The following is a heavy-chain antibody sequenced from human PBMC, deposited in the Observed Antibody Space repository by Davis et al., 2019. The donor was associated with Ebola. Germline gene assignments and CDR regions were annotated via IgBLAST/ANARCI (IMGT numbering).Heavy chain of an antibody. CDR3: ARGPRYSYKGLNWFDP. V-gene: IGHV4-61*08. D-gene: IGHD5-18*01. J-gene: IGHJ5*02. CDR1: GGSVSSGGYY. CDR2: IYYSGST. Sequence: SETLSLTCTVSGGSVSSGGYYWNWIRQPPGKGLEWIGYIYYSGSTNYNPSLKSRVTISVDMSRNQFSLNLTSVTAADTAVYYCARGPRYSYKGLNWFDPWGQGTLVTVSS.